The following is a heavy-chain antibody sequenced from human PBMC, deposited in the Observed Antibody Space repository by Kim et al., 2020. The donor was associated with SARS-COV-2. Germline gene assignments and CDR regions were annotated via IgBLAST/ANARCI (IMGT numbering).Heavy chain of an antibody. CDR3: ARATAWPYRRFDY. V-gene: IGHV6-1*01. J-gene: IGHJ4*02. Sequence: EYAASGKRRITINTDTSKNQFSLQLNSVTPEDTAVYYCARATAWPYRRFDYWGQGALVTVSS. D-gene: IGHD5-18*01.